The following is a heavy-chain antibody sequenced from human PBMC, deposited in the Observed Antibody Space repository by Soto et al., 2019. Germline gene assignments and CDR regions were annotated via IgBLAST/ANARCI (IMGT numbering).Heavy chain of an antibody. CDR1: GYTFTAYY. CDR3: STAPATQYNGYDP. CDR2: INPNSGGT. D-gene: IGHD1-20*01. V-gene: IGHV1-2*04. J-gene: IGHJ5*02. Sequence: QVKLVQSGAEVKKPGASVRVSCKASGYTFTAYYMHWVRQAPGQGLEWMGGINPNSGGTNYAQQFQGWVTITRDTSVSTDYKELSRLSNDATAVYFCSTAPATQYNGYDPWGQGTPVTVSS.